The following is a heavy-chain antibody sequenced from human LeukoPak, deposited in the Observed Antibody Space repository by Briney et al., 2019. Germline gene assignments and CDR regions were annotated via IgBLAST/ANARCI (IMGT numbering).Heavy chain of an antibody. Sequence: SQTLSLTCAISGDSVSSNTAAWNWVRQSPSRGLEWLGRTYYRSTWSKDYAVSVKGRLTIIPDTSKNQFSLHLNSVTPDDTAVYYCARTEASGRFLDFWAQGTLVTVSS. D-gene: IGHD6-13*01. CDR3: ARTEASGRFLDF. CDR2: TYYRSTWSK. CDR1: GDSVSSNTAA. V-gene: IGHV6-1*01. J-gene: IGHJ4*02.